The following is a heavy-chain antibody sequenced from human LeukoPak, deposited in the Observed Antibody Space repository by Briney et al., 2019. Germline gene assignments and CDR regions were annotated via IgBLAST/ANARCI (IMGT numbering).Heavy chain of an antibody. Sequence: GASVKVSCKASGGTFSSYAISWVRQAPGQGLEWMGGIIPIFGTANYAQKFQGRVTITADESTSTAYMELSSLRSEDTAVYYCAREGRDIVVVPAATNQYYFDYWGQGTLVTVSS. CDR2: IIPIFGTA. J-gene: IGHJ4*02. V-gene: IGHV1-69*13. CDR1: GGTFSSYA. CDR3: AREGRDIVVVPAATNQYYFDY. D-gene: IGHD2-2*01.